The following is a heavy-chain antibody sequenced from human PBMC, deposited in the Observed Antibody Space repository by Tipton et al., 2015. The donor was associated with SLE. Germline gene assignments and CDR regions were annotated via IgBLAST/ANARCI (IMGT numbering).Heavy chain of an antibody. Sequence: QLVQSGAEVKKPGESLKISCKGSGYSFTSYWIGWVRQMPGKGLEWMGIIYPGDSDTRYSPSFQGQVTISADKSISTAYLQWSSLKASDTAIYYCARLNVDTTMVTRSGYYYYYMDVWGKGTTVTVSS. D-gene: IGHD5-18*01. CDR1: GYSFTSYW. J-gene: IGHJ6*03. V-gene: IGHV5-51*01. CDR2: IYPGDSDT. CDR3: ARLNVDTTMVTRSGYYYYYMDV.